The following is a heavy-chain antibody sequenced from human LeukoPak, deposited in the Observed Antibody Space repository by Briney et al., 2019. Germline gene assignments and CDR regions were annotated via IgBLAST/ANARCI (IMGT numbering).Heavy chain of an antibody. J-gene: IGHJ5*02. Sequence: SETLSLTCTVSGGSISSYFWSWIRQPAGKGLEWIGRMYTSGTTNYNTTLKSRLTMSVDTSKNQFSLKLSSVTAADTAVYYCARGPRWRGSLRGSWFDPWGQGTLVTVSS. CDR1: GGSISSYF. CDR3: ARGPRWRGSLRGSWFDP. V-gene: IGHV4-4*07. CDR2: MYTSGTT. D-gene: IGHD1-26*01.